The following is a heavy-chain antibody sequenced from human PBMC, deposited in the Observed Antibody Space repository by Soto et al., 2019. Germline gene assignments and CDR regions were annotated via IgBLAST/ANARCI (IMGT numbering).Heavy chain of an antibody. J-gene: IGHJ6*02. CDR3: ARGTITIFGRLYGMDV. D-gene: IGHD3-3*01. CDR2: IIPIFGTA. V-gene: IGHV1-69*01. CDR1: GGTFSSYT. Sequence: QVQLVQSGAEVKKPGPSVKVSCKASGGTFSSYTISWVRQAPGQGLEWMGGIIPIFGTANYAQKFQGRVTITADESTRTAYMELSSLRSEDTAVYYCARGTITIFGRLYGMDVWGQGTTVTVSS.